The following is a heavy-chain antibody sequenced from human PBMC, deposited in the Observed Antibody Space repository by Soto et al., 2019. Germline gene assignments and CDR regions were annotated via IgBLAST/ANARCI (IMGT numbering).Heavy chain of an antibody. CDR2: IHYSGST. J-gene: IGHJ3*02. Sequence: QVQLQESGPGLVKPSQTLYLTCTVSASISSGGYYWSWIRQHPGKGLEWIGYIHYSGSTHYNPSLKSRVTISVDTSKNQFSLKVRSVTAADTAVYYCARDLRLDSRDAFDIWDQGTMVTVSS. CDR1: ASISSGGYY. V-gene: IGHV4-31*03. CDR3: ARDLRLDSRDAFDI.